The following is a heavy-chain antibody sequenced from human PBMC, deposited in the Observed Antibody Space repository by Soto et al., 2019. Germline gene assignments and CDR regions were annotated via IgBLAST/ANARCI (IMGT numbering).Heavy chain of an antibody. CDR3: ARSPRSGNSYYYGMDV. CDR2: IDPNTDGT. V-gene: IGHV1-2*02. CDR1: GYTFTGYY. J-gene: IGHJ6*02. Sequence: QVQVVQSGAEVKKPGASVKVSCKASGYTFTGYYMHWVRQAPGQGLEWMGWIDPNTDGTNYAQKFQGRVTMTRDTAISTAYMELSRLRSDDTAGYDCARSPRSGNSYYYGMDVWGQGTSVTVSS. D-gene: IGHD3-10*01.